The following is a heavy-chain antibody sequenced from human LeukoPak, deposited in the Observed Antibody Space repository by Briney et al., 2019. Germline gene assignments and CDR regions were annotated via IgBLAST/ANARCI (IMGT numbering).Heavy chain of an antibody. J-gene: IGHJ4*02. V-gene: IGHV3-9*03. CDR2: ISWNSGSI. Sequence: GGSLRLSCAASGFTFSSYWMSWVRQAPGKGLEWVSGISWNSGSIGYADSVKGRFTISRDNAKNSLYLQMNSLRAEDMALYYCAKGRGSSSWYPIDYWGQGTLVTVSS. CDR3: AKGRGSSSWYPIDY. CDR1: GFTFSSYW. D-gene: IGHD6-13*01.